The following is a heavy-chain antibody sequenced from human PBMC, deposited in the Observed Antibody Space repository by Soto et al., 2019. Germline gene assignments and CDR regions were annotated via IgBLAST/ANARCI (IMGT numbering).Heavy chain of an antibody. J-gene: IGHJ5*01. D-gene: IGHD3-22*01. CDR1: GGSISSGGYS. V-gene: IGHV4-30-2*01. CDR2: LYYGGTT. CDR3: STRAYDTNGYYRFDP. Sequence: PSETLSLTCAVSGGSISSGGYSWSWIRQPPGQGLEWIGYLYYGGTTYSNPSLKSRVSISGDWSKNQFSLKLNSVTAADTAVYYCSTRAYDTNGYYRFDPWGQGTRVTVSS.